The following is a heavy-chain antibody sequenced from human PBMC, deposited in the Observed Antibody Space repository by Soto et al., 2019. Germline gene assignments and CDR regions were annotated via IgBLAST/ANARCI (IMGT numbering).Heavy chain of an antibody. D-gene: IGHD3-16*02. CDR2: ISGSGGST. CDR3: AKGSPPDYVWGTYRPFDY. CDR1: GFTFSSYA. V-gene: IGHV3-23*01. Sequence: EVQLLESGGGLVQPGGSLRLSCAASGFTFSSYAMSWVRQAPGKGLEWVSAISGSGGSTYYADSVKGRFTISRDNSKNTLYLQMNSLRAADKAVYYCAKGSPPDYVWGTYRPFDYWGQGTLVTVSS. J-gene: IGHJ4*02.